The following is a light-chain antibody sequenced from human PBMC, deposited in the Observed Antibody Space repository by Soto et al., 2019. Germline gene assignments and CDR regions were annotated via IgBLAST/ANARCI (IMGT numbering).Light chain of an antibody. V-gene: IGLV2-23*03. J-gene: IGLJ1*01. CDR2: EGS. CDR3: CSYAGSSTFV. Sequence: QSALTQPASVSGSPGQSITISCTGTSSDVGSYNLVSWYQQHPGKAPKLMIYEGSKRPSGVSNRFSGSKSGNTASLTISGLQAEDEADYYCCSYAGSSTFVFGTGIKDTVL. CDR1: SSDVGSYNL.